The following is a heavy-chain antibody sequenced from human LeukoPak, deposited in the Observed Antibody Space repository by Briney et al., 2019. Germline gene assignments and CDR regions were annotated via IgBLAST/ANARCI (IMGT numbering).Heavy chain of an antibody. Sequence: GESLKISCAASGFTFSSCAMSWVRQAPGKGLEWVSAISGSGGSTYYADSVKGRFTISRDNSKNTLYLQMNSLRAEDTAVYYCATRPYYFDYWGQGTLVTVSS. J-gene: IGHJ4*02. CDR1: GFTFSSCA. CDR3: ATRPYYFDY. V-gene: IGHV3-23*01. CDR2: ISGSGGST.